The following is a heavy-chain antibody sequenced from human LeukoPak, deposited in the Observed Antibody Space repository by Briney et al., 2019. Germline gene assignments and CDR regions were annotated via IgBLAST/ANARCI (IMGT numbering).Heavy chain of an antibody. D-gene: IGHD6-13*01. CDR1: GGSFSGYY. CDR2: INHSGST. J-gene: IGHJ4*02. V-gene: IGHV4-34*01. Sequence: SETLSLTCAVYGGSFSGYYWSWIRQPPGKGLEWIGEINHSGSTNYNPSLKSRVTISVDTSKNQFSLKLSSVTAADTAVYYCARSAAAGHFDYWGQGTLVTVSS. CDR3: ARSAAAGHFDY.